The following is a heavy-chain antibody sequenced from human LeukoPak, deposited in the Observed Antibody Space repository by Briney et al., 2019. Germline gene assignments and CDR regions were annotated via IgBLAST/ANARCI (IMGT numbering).Heavy chain of an antibody. CDR3: ARIDPLGFFDQ. CDR2: VFYSGSS. V-gene: IGHV4-59*13. CDR1: SAFTSTYY. D-gene: IGHD6-25*01. Sequence: SETLSLACTVSSAFTSTYYWSWVRQPPTGGLEWIGYVFYSGSSNYNPNFTSRVTMSVDTSKSQFSLKLTSVSDADTAVYYCARIDPLGFFDQWGQGTLVTVSS. J-gene: IGHJ4*02.